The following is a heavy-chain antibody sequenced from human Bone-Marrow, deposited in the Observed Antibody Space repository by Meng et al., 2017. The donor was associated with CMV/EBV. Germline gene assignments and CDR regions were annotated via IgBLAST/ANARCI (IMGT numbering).Heavy chain of an antibody. V-gene: IGHV1-2*02. Sequence: ASVKVSCKASGYTFTGYYMHWVRQAPGQGLEWMGWINPNSGGTNYAQKFQGRVTMTRDTSISTAYMELSRLRSDDTAVYYCARVGGYSSSWYDRHYYYGMDVWGQRTTVTVSS. CDR1: GYTFTGYY. D-gene: IGHD6-13*01. CDR2: INPNSGGT. J-gene: IGHJ6*02. CDR3: ARVGGYSSSWYDRHYYYGMDV.